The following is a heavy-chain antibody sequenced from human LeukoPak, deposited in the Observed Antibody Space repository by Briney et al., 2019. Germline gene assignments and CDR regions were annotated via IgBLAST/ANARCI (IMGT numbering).Heavy chain of an antibody. J-gene: IGHJ3*02. V-gene: IGHV1-18*01. Sequence: ASVKVSCKASGYTFTSYGISWVRQAPGQGLEWMGWISAYNGNTNYAQKLQGRVTMTTDTSTSTAYMELRSLRSDDTAVYYCARESIVRYSDWLFPTDDAFDIWGQGTMVTVSS. CDR1: GYTFTSYG. CDR2: ISAYNGNT. D-gene: IGHD3-9*01. CDR3: ARESIVRYSDWLFPTDDAFDI.